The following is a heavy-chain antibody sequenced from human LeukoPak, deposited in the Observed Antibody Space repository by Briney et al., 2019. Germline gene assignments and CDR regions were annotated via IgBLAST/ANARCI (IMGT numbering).Heavy chain of an antibody. CDR2: ISGSGGST. Sequence: GGSLRLSCAASGFTFSSYAMSWVRQAPGKGLEWVSAISGSGGSTYYADSVKGRFTISRDNSKNTLYLQMNSLRAEDTAVYYCAKGEGGYSGYSYFDYWGQGTLVTVSS. J-gene: IGHJ4*02. V-gene: IGHV3-23*01. CDR3: AKGEGGYSGYSYFDY. CDR1: GFTFSSYA. D-gene: IGHD5-12*01.